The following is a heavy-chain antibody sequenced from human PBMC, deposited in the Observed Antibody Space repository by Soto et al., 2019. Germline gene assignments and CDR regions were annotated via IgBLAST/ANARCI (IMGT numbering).Heavy chain of an antibody. CDR2: IYYSGST. J-gene: IGHJ4*02. CDR1: GGSISSYY. CDR3: ARTGSYSYYFDY. V-gene: IGHV4-59*01. D-gene: IGHD1-26*01. Sequence: SETLSLTCTVSGGSISSYYWSWIRQPPGKGLEWIGYIYYSGSTNYNPSLKSRVTISVDTSKNQFSLKLSSVTAADTAVYYCARTGSYSYYFDYWGQGTLVTVSS.